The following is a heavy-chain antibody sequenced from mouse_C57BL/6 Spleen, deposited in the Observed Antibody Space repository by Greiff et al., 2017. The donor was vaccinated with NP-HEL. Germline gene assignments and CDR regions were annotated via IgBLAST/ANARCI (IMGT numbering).Heavy chain of an antibody. D-gene: IGHD1-1*01. V-gene: IGHV6-3*01. Sequence: EVKLVESGGGLVQPGGSMKLSCVASGFTFSNYWMNWVRQSPEKGLEWVAQIRLKSDNYATHYVESVKGRFTISRDDSKSSVYLQMNNLRAEDTGIYYCSRGLLRAMDYWGQGTSVTVSS. CDR2: IRLKSDNYAT. J-gene: IGHJ4*01. CDR1: GFTFSNYW. CDR3: SRGLLRAMDY.